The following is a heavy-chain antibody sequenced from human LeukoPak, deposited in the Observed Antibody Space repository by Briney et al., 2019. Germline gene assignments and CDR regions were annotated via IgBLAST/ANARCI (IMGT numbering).Heavy chain of an antibody. V-gene: IGHV1-18*01. CDR1: GYTFTSHG. J-gene: IGHJ3*02. CDR2: ISAYNGNT. Sequence: ASVKVSCKASGYTFTSHGISWVRQAPGQGLEWMGWISAYNGNTNYAQKLQGRVTMTTDTSTSTAYMELRSLRSDDTAVYYCARISMGGQAFDIWGLGTMVTVSS. CDR3: ARISMGGQAFDI. D-gene: IGHD3-10*01.